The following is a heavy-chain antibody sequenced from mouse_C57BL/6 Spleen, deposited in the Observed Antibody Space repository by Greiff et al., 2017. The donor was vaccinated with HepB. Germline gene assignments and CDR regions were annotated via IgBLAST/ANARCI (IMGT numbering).Heavy chain of an antibody. Sequence: VQRVESGAELVKPGASVKLSCKASGYTFTEYTIHWVKQRSGQGLEWIGWFYPGSGSIKYNEKFKDKATLTADKSSSTVYMELSRLTSEDSAVYFCARLLYYGNSRYWYFDVWGTGTTVTVSS. V-gene: IGHV1-62-2*01. CDR1: GYTFTEYT. CDR2: FYPGSGSI. CDR3: ARLLYYGNSRYWYFDV. D-gene: IGHD2-1*01. J-gene: IGHJ1*03.